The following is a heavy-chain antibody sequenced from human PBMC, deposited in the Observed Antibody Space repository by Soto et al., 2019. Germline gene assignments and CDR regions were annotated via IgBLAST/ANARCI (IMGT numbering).Heavy chain of an antibody. CDR3: AREGSSGRLGFDY. CDR1: GYTFIGYY. D-gene: IGHD6-19*01. Sequence: GASVKVSCKASGYTFIGYYMHWVRQAPGQGLEWMGRINPNSGGTNYAQKFQGWVTMTRDTSISTAYMELSRLKSDDTAVYFCAREGSSGRLGFDYWGQGVLVTVSS. V-gene: IGHV1-2*04. J-gene: IGHJ4*02. CDR2: INPNSGGT.